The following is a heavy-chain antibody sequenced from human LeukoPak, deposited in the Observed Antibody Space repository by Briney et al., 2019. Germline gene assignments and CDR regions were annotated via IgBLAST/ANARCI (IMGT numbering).Heavy chain of an antibody. V-gene: IGHV1-18*01. CDR2: ISAYNGNT. CDR3: ARGDANYDFWSGYYDY. CDR1: GYTFTSYG. J-gene: IGHJ4*02. Sequence: ASVKVSCTASGYTFTSYGISWVRQAPGQGLEWMGWISAYNGNTNYAQKLQGRVTMTTDTSTSTAYMELGSLGSDDTAVYYCARGDANYDFWSGYYDYWGQGTLVTVSS. D-gene: IGHD3-3*01.